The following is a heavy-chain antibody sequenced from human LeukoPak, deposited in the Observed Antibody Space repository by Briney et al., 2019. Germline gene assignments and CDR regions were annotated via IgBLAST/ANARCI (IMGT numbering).Heavy chain of an antibody. CDR3: ARSINPSGGYYNDDY. D-gene: IGHD3-10*01. Sequence: ASVKVSCKASGYTFTSYYMHWVRQAPGQGLEWMGIINPSGGSTSYAQKFQGRVTMTRDTSTSTVYMELSSLRSEDTAVYYCARSINPSGGYYNDDYWGQGTLVTVSS. V-gene: IGHV1-46*01. CDR1: GYTFTSYY. J-gene: IGHJ4*02. CDR2: INPSGGST.